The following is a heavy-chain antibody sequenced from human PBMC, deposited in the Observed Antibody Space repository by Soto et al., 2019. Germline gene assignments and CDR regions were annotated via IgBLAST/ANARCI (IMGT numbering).Heavy chain of an antibody. CDR2: IIPIFGTA. V-gene: IGHV1-69*01. CDR3: ARDRVEMATTDAFDI. Sequence: QVQLVQSGAEVKKPWSSVTVSCKASGGTFSSYAISWVRQAPGQGLEWMGGIIPIFGTANYAQKFQGRVTITADESTSTAYMELSSLRSEDTAVYYCARDRVEMATTDAFDIWGKGTMVTVSS. D-gene: IGHD5-12*01. CDR1: GGTFSSYA. J-gene: IGHJ3*02.